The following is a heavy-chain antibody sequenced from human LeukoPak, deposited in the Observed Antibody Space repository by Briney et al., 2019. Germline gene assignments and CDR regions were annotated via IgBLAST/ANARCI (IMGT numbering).Heavy chain of an antibody. D-gene: IGHD6-19*01. CDR3: ARPSSKWLVLSVI. V-gene: IGHV4-39*01. CDR1: GGSISSSSYY. CDR2: IYYSGST. J-gene: IGHJ3*02. Sequence: PSETLSLTCTVSGGSISSSSYYWGWIRQPPGKGLEWIGSIYYSGSTYYSSSLKSRVTISVDTSKNQFSQKLSSVTAADTAVYYCARPSSKWLVLSVIWGQGTMVTVSS.